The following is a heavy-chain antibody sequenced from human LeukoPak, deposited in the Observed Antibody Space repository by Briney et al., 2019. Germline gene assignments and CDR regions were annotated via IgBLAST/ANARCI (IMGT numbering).Heavy chain of an antibody. V-gene: IGHV3-23*01. CDR3: AKDYSRPTQENYYGSGSPFDY. CDR1: GFTFSSYA. Sequence: PGGSLRLSCAASGFTFSSYAMSWVRQAPGKGLEWVSAISGSGGSTYYADSVKGRFTISRDNSKNTLYLQMNSLRAEDTAVYYCAKDYSRPTQENYYGSGSPFDYWGQGTLVTVSS. J-gene: IGHJ4*02. D-gene: IGHD3-10*01. CDR2: ISGSGGST.